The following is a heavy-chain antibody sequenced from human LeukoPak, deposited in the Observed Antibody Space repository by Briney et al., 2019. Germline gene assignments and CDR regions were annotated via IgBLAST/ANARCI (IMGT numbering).Heavy chain of an antibody. CDR3: ARDRGGGHMDV. Sequence: GGSLRPSCAASGFTFTTYDMHWVRQATGKGLEWVSAIGTTGDTYYPGSVKGRFTISRENAKNSLYLQMNSLRAGDTAVYYCARDRGGGHMDVWGKGTTVTISS. D-gene: IGHD2-15*01. CDR2: IGTTGDT. V-gene: IGHV3-13*01. J-gene: IGHJ6*03. CDR1: GFTFTTYD.